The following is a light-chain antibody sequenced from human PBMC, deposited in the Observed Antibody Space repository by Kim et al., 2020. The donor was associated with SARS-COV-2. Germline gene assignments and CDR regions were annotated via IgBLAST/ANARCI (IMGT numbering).Light chain of an antibody. J-gene: IGLJ2*01. CDR3: QVWDSSDDHRVV. Sequence: PGKTAWLPCVGTSIGSKSVHGYQRKPGQAPVLVISYDSVRPSGIPERFSGSNSGNTATVTISRVEAGDEADYYCQVWDSSDDHRVVFGGGTQLTVL. CDR1: SIGSKS. CDR2: YDS. V-gene: IGLV3-21*04.